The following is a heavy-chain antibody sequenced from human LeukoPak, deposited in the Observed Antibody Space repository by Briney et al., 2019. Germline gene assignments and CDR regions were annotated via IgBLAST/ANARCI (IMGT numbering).Heavy chain of an antibody. CDR2: IYYSGST. CDR1: GGSISSSSYY. V-gene: IGHV4-39*01. J-gene: IGHJ4*02. CDR3: ARTRYYYNTRSYGAPYYFDY. D-gene: IGHD3-10*01. Sequence: PSETLSLTCTVSGGSISSSSYYWGWIRQPPGKGLEWIGSIYYSGSTYYNPSLKSRVTISVDTSKNQFSLKLSSVTAADTAVYYCARTRYYYNTRSYGAPYYFDYWGQGTLVTVSS.